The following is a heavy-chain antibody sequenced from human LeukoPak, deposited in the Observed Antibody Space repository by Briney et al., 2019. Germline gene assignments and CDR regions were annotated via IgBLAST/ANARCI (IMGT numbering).Heavy chain of an antibody. CDR1: GFPFSSYS. CDR2: ISASGSNI. V-gene: IGHV3-48*01. CDR3: VRVKGTYFDF. J-gene: IGHJ4*02. D-gene: IGHD1-1*01. Sequence: GVSLRLSCAASGFPFSSYSMNWVRQAPGKGLEWVSYISASGSNIYYLDSVKGRFTVSRDNAMNSLFLQMDRPRAEDTAVYYCVRVKGTYFDFWGQGTLVTVSS.